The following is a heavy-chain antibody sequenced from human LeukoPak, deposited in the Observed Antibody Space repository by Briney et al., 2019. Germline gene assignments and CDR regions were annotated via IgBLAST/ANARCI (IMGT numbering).Heavy chain of an antibody. V-gene: IGHV4-34*01. CDR3: ARGPPEDIVVVVDDPGGFDY. Sequence: SETLSLTCAVYGGSFSGYYWSWIRQPPGKGLEWIGEINHSGSTNYNPSLKSRVTISVDTSKNQFSLKLSSVTAADTAVYYCARGPPEDIVVVVDDPGGFDYWGQGTLVTVSS. J-gene: IGHJ4*02. CDR2: INHSGST. D-gene: IGHD2-15*01. CDR1: GGSFSGYY.